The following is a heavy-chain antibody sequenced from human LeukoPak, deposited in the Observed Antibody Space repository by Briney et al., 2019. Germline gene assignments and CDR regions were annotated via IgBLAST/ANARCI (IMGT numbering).Heavy chain of an antibody. CDR3: ARSVHDVLLWFGELLGNWFDP. Sequence: PSETLSLTCTVSGGSISSYYWSWIRQPPGKGLEWIGYIYYSGSTNYNPSLKSRVTISVDTSKNQFSLKQSSVTAADTAVYYCARSVHDVLLWFGELLGNWFDPWGQGTLVTVSS. V-gene: IGHV4-59*01. CDR1: GGSISSYY. J-gene: IGHJ5*02. CDR2: IYYSGST. D-gene: IGHD3-10*01.